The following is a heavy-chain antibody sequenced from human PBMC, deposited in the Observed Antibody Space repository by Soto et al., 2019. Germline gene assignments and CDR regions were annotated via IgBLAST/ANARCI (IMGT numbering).Heavy chain of an antibody. J-gene: IGHJ6*02. D-gene: IGHD3-10*01. CDR2: MNPNSGNT. CDR3: ARGFYGSGSYYNYYYYYGMDV. Sequence: ASVKVSCKASGYTFTSYDINWVRQATGQGLEWMGWMNPNSGNTGYAQKFQGRVTMTRNTSISTAYMELSSLRSEDTAVYYCARGFYGSGSYYNYYYYYGMDVWGQGTTVTVSS. V-gene: IGHV1-8*01. CDR1: GYTFTSYD.